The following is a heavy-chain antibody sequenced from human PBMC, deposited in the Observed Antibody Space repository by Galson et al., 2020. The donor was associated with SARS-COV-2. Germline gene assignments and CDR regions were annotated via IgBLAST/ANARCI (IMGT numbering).Heavy chain of an antibody. D-gene: IGHD1-26*01. CDR2: ISYDGSNK. Sequence: GGSLRLSCAASGFTFSSYAMHWVRQAPGKGLEWVAVISYDGSNKYYADSAKGRFTISRDNSKNTLYLQMNSLRAEDTAVYYCARVSSGSYLGYFDYWGQGTLVTVSS. J-gene: IGHJ4*02. V-gene: IGHV3-30*04. CDR3: ARVSSGSYLGYFDY. CDR1: GFTFSSYA.